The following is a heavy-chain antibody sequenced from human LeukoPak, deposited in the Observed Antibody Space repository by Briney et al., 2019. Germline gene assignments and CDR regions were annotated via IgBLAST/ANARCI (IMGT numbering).Heavy chain of an antibody. CDR3: ARDFEEGYYTWFDP. CDR2: ISAYNGNT. V-gene: IGHV1-18*01. D-gene: IGHD3-3*01. Sequence: SVKVTCKASGYTFTSYGISWLRQAPGQGLEWMGWISAYNGNTNYAQKLQGRVTMTPDTTTSTAYMEMWRLRSDDTGVYYCARDFEEGYYTWFDPWGQGTLVTVSS. J-gene: IGHJ5*02. CDR1: GYTFTSYG.